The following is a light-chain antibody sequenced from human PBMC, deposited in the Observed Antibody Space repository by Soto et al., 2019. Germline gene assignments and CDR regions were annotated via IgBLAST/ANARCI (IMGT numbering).Light chain of an antibody. CDR3: QQYNNWPLKT. V-gene: IGKV3-15*01. CDR1: QSVSSN. J-gene: IGKJ1*01. CDR2: GAS. Sequence: EIVMTQSPATLSVSPGERASLSCRASQSVSSNLAWYQQKPGQAPRLLIYGASTRATGIPARFSGSGSGTEFTLTISSLQSEDLAVYYCQQYNNWPLKTFGQGTKVDIK.